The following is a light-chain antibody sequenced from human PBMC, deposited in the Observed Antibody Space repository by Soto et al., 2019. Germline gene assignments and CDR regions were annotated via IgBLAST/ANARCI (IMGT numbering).Light chain of an antibody. CDR1: QSISTY. Sequence: DIEMTQSPSSLSASVGDRVTITCRASQSISTYLNWHQHKAGKAPKLLIYAASSLQSGVPLRFSGSGSRTDCTLTISSLQPEEIATNYCQQTLPPPVLTFGPGTK. CDR3: QQTLPPPVLT. J-gene: IGKJ2*01. CDR2: AAS. V-gene: IGKV1-39*01.